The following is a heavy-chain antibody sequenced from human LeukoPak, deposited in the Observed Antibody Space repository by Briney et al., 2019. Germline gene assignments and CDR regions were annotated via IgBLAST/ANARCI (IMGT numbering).Heavy chain of an antibody. V-gene: IGHV4-39*01. CDR2: IYYSGST. J-gene: IGHJ4*02. CDR1: GVSISSSSYY. Sequence: SETLSLTCTVSGVSISSSSYYWGWIRQPPGKGLEWIGSIYYSGSTYYNPSLKSRVTISVDTSKNQFSLKLSSVTAADTAVYYCARDGYTYGSFDYWGQGTLVTVSS. D-gene: IGHD5-18*01. CDR3: ARDGYTYGSFDY.